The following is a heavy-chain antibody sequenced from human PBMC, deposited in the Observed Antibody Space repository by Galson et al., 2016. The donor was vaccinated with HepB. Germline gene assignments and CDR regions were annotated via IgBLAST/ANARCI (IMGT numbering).Heavy chain of an antibody. D-gene: IGHD3-3*01. Sequence: SVKVSCKVSGHTLTQLSIHWVRQAPGKGLEWMGGFDPEEGEVLYAQQFQGRVTMAEDTSTDTAYMELSSLRSQDTAVYYCTTGSVRFLDWLGQVDVWGQGTTVTVSS. CDR2: FDPEEGEV. CDR1: GHTLTQLS. CDR3: TTGSVRFLDWLGQVDV. J-gene: IGHJ6*02. V-gene: IGHV1-24*01.